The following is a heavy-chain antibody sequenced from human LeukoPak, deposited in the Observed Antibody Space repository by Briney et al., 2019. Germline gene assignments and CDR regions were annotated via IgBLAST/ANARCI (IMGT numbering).Heavy chain of an antibody. D-gene: IGHD3-10*01. CDR1: GFTFSSYG. V-gene: IGHV3-30*02. CDR2: IWYDGSNK. CDR3: AKDRGWFGELIYWFDP. J-gene: IGHJ5*02. Sequence: GGPLRLSCAASGFTFSSYGMHWVRQAPGKGLEWVAVIWYDGSNKYYADSVKGRFTISRDNSKNTLYLQMNSLRAEDTAVYYCAKDRGWFGELIYWFDPWGQRTLVTVSS.